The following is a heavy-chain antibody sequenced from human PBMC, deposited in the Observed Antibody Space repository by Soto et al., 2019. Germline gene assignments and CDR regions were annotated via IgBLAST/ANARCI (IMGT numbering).Heavy chain of an antibody. V-gene: IGHV3-23*01. CDR3: AKGNWGHVAAFHFGS. CDR1: GFTFSSGA. J-gene: IGHJ4*02. Sequence: EVQLLESGGGLVQPGGSLRLSCAASGFTFSSGAMSWVRQAPGKGLEWVSSISGSGGSTSYADSVKGRFTISRDNSKNTLDLHMNSLRAEDTAVYFCAKGNWGHVAAFHFGSWGQGTLVTVSS. D-gene: IGHD6-19*01. CDR2: ISGSGGST.